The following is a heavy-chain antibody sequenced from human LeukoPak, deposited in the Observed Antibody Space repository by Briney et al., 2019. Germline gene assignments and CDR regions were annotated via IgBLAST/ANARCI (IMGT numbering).Heavy chain of an antibody. V-gene: IGHV3-23*01. CDR2: ISGSGDIT. CDR3: AKDLGGTYYPFDY. D-gene: IGHD1-26*01. J-gene: IGHJ4*02. Sequence: GGSLRLSCAASGFIFSSHVMSWVRQAPGKGLEWVSAISGSGDITSYADSVKGRFTISRDNSKNTLHLQMNSLRAEDTAVYCCAKDLGGTYYPFDYWGQGTLVTVSS. CDR1: GFIFSSHV.